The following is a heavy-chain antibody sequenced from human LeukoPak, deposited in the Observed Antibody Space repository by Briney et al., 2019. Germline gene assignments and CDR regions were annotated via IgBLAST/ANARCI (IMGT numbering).Heavy chain of an antibody. CDR3: AKEAGSSGWYRGPDAFDI. D-gene: IGHD6-19*01. CDR1: GFTFSSYA. V-gene: IGHV3-23*01. J-gene: IGHJ3*02. CDR2: ISGSGGSA. Sequence: GGSLRLSCAASGFTFSSYAMSWVRQAPGKGLEWVSAISGSGGSAYYADSVKGRFTISRDNSKNTLYLQMNSLRAEDTAVYYCAKEAGSSGWYRGPDAFDIWGQGTMVTVSS.